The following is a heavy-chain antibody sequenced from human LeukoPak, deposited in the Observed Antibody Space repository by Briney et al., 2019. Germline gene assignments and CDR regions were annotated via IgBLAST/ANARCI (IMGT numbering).Heavy chain of an antibody. V-gene: IGHV3-74*01. J-gene: IGHJ4*02. CDR2: INTDGSDT. CDR1: GFTFSTYW. Sequence: GGSLRLSCAASGFTFSTYWMHWVRQAPGKGLVWVSRINTDGSDTSYADSVKGRFTISRDNAKNTLYLQMNSLTAEDTAVYYCARGGWYGYYFDSWGRGTLATVSS. CDR3: ARGGWYGYYFDS. D-gene: IGHD6-19*01.